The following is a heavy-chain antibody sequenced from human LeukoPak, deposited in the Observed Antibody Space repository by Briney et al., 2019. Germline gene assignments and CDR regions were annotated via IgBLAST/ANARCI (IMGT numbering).Heavy chain of an antibody. Sequence: GGSLRLSCAASGFTFSSYSMNWVRQAPGKGLEWVSIIGAGGSKTYYADSVKGRFTISRDNSKNTLYLQMNSLRAEDTAVYYCAKGIKGSYCNGDCYLTYYYYGLDVWGQGTTVTVSS. CDR3: AKGIKGSYCNGDCYLTYYYYGLDV. CDR2: IGAGGSKT. D-gene: IGHD2-21*02. CDR1: GFTFSSYS. J-gene: IGHJ6*02. V-gene: IGHV3-23*01.